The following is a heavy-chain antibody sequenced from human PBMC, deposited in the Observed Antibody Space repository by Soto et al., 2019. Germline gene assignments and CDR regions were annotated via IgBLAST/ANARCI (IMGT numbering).Heavy chain of an antibody. J-gene: IGHJ6*02. V-gene: IGHV3-30*18. CDR1: GFTFSSHG. Sequence: QVQLVESGGGVVQPGKSLRLSCVASGFTFSSHGMHWVRQAPGKGLEWVAVISYDGSNKYYADSVKGRFTISRDNSKNTGYLLMISLRAEDTAVYYCANHLVTSASKVLGLYYVVDVWGQGTTVTVSS. CDR2: ISYDGSNK. CDR3: ANHLVTSASKVLGLYYVVDV. D-gene: IGHD6-6*01.